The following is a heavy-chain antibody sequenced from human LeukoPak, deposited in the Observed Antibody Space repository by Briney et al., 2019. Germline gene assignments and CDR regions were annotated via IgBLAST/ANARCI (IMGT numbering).Heavy chain of an antibody. Sequence: SETLSLTCAVSGGSISSSNWWSWVRQPPGKGLEWIGEIYHSGSTNYNPSLKSRVTISVDKSKNQFSLKLSSVTAADTAVYYCARSPDSWSGYYPFDYWGQGTLVTVSS. CDR1: GGSISSSNW. V-gene: IGHV4-4*02. J-gene: IGHJ4*02. D-gene: IGHD3-3*01. CDR3: ARSPDSWSGYYPFDY. CDR2: IYHSGST.